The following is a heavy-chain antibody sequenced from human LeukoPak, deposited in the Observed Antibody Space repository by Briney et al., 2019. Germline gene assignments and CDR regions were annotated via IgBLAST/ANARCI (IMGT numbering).Heavy chain of an antibody. CDR2: VKSKYDGGTT. CDR3: NTGGYYFDY. J-gene: IGHJ4*02. Sequence: GGSLRLSCAGSGFIFSNAWMNWVRQAPGKGLEWVGRVKSKYDGGTTDYAARAKGRFTISRDDSKNTLYLQMNSLKTEDTAVYYCNTGGYYFDYWGQGTLVTVSS. CDR1: GFIFSNAW. V-gene: IGHV3-15*01.